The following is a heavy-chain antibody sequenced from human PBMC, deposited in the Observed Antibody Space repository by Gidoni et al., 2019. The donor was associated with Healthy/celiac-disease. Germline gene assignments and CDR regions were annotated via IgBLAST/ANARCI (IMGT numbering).Heavy chain of an antibody. CDR1: GGTFSSYA. J-gene: IGHJ5*02. Sequence: QVQLVQSGAEVKKPGSSVKVSCKASGGTFSSYAISWVRQAPGQGLEWMGGIIPIFGTANYAQKFQGRVTITADESTSTAYMELSSLRSEDTAVYYCARSADCSGGSCYRGWFDPWGQGTLVTVSS. CDR2: IIPIFGTA. V-gene: IGHV1-69*01. D-gene: IGHD2-15*01. CDR3: ARSADCSGGSCYRGWFDP.